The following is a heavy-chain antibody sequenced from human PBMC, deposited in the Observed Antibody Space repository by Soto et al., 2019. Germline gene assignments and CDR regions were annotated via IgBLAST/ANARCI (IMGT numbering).Heavy chain of an antibody. CDR1: GFIFSRYS. J-gene: IGHJ4*02. Sequence: GGSLRLSCAVSGFIFSRYSMNWVRQAPGKGLEWVSSIGTSGSYIYDTDSVKGRFTISRDNTKDSLYLQMNSLRAEDTAIYYCAKDRPRRTSGYFFDYWGQGTPVTVSS. CDR2: IGTSGSYI. CDR3: AKDRPRRTSGYFFDY. V-gene: IGHV3-21*01. D-gene: IGHD1-1*01.